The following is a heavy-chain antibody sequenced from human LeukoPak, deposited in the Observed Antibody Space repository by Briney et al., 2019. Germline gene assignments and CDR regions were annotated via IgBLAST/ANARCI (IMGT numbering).Heavy chain of an antibody. D-gene: IGHD6-19*01. J-gene: IGHJ4*02. CDR2: IRCDGSNK. CDR1: GFTFSSYG. V-gene: IGHV3-30*02. CDR3: ARSLSPAVAGINY. Sequence: GGSLRLSCAASGFTFSSYGMHWVRQAPGKGLEWVAFIRCDGSNKYYADSVKGRFTISRDNSKNTLYLQMNSLRAEDTAVYYCARSLSPAVAGINYWGQGTLVTVSS.